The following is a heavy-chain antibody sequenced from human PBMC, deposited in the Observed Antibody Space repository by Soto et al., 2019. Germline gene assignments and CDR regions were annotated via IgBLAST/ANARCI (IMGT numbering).Heavy chain of an antibody. J-gene: IGHJ5*02. CDR3: ARADYDFWSGYENWFDP. V-gene: IGHV4-34*01. CDR2: INHSEST. CDR1: GGSFSGYY. Sequence: PSETLSLTCAVYGGSFSGYYWSWIRQTPGKGLEWIGEINHSESTNYSPSLKSRVTISVDTSKNQFSLKLSSVTAADTAVYYCARADYDFWSGYENWFDPWGQGTLVTVSS. D-gene: IGHD3-3*01.